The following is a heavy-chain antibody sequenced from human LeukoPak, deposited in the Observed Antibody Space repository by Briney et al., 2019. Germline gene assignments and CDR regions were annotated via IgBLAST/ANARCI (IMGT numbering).Heavy chain of an antibody. Sequence: SETLFLTCTVSGGSISSSSYYWGWISQPPGKGREWIGSIYYSGSTYYNPSLKSRVTISVDTSKNQFSLKLSSVTAADTAVYYCARLVSVTYYYDSSGYYDYFDYWGQGTLVTVSS. D-gene: IGHD3-22*01. J-gene: IGHJ4*02. V-gene: IGHV4-39*01. CDR2: IYYSGST. CDR3: ARLVSVTYYYDSSGYYDYFDY. CDR1: GGSISSSSYY.